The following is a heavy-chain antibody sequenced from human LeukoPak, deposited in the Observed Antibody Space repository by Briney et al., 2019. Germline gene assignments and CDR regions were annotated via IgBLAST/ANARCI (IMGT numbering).Heavy chain of an antibody. D-gene: IGHD2-8*02. V-gene: IGHV4-59*08. CDR1: GGSISSYQ. Sequence: SETLSPTCTVSGGSISSYQWSWIRQPPGKGLEWIGYISYSGFTNYNPSLKSRVTISLDTSKNQFSLKLTPVTAADTAVYYCAGHHPRNTVDFWGQGTLVTVSS. CDR3: AGHHPRNTVDF. J-gene: IGHJ4*02. CDR2: ISYSGFT.